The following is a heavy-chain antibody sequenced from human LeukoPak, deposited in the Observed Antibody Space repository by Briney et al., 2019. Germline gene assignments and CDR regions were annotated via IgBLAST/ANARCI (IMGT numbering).Heavy chain of an antibody. CDR1: DDSITIYY. J-gene: IGHJ6*03. Sequence: PSETLSLTCSVSDDSITIYYWTWIRKPPGKGQEWMGYIDHTGTTNYNPSLNSRVPISRDTSKNHFSLQLSSVTAADTAVYFCARGRVSSSTWHSTYYYYFYMDVWGKGTTVTVSS. D-gene: IGHD4-11*01. V-gene: IGHV4-59*01. CDR2: IDHTGTT. CDR3: ARGRVSSSTWHSTYYYYFYMDV.